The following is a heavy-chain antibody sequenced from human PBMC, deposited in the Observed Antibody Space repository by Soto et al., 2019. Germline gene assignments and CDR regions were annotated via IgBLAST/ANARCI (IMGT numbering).Heavy chain of an antibody. Sequence: GSLRLSCAASGFTFSRTWMSWVRQAPGKGLEWVANIKEDGSEKYYVDSVEGRFTISRDNDQNSLYLQMNSLRVDDTAVYYCARDETWGQGTLVTVSS. CDR2: IKEDGSEK. CDR3: ARDET. J-gene: IGHJ1*01. CDR1: GFTFSRTW. V-gene: IGHV3-7*01.